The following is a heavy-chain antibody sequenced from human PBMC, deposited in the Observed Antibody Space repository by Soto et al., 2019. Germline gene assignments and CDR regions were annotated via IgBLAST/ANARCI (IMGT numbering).Heavy chain of an antibody. CDR1: GNTFTGYY. Sequence: VASVKVSWQASGNTFTGYYMHWGRQAPGQGLEWMGWINPNSGGTNYAQKFQGWVTMTRDTSISTAYMELSRLRSDDTAVYYCARSEIVAGTDFDIWGQGTMVTVSS. J-gene: IGHJ3*02. CDR2: INPNSGGT. CDR3: ARSEIVAGTDFDI. V-gene: IGHV1-2*04. D-gene: IGHD6-19*01.